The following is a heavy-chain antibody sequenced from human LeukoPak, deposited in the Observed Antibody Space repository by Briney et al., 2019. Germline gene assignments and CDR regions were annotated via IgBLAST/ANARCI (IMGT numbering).Heavy chain of an antibody. CDR3: AREMMNGSGWTNHDY. D-gene: IGHD6-19*01. V-gene: IGHV1-2*02. J-gene: IGHJ4*02. CDR2: INPNSGGT. CDR1: GYTFTSYG. Sequence: GASVKVSCKASGYTFTSYGISWVRQAPGQGLEWMGWINPNSGGTNYAQKFQGRVTMTRDTSISTAYMELSRLRSDDTAVYYCAREMMNGSGWTNHDYWGQGTLVTVSS.